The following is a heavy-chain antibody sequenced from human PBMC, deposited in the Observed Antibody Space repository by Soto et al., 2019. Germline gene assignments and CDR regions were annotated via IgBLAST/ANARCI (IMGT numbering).Heavy chain of an antibody. Sequence: QVQLVQSGAEVKKPGASVKVSCKASGYTFTSYGISWVRQAPGQGLEWMGWISAYNGNTNYAQKLQGRVTMTTDTSTSTACMELRSLRSDDTAVYYCARVGYYYDSSGYYLYWGQGTLVTVSS. D-gene: IGHD3-22*01. CDR1: GYTFTSYG. V-gene: IGHV1-18*01. CDR3: ARVGYYYDSSGYYLY. J-gene: IGHJ4*02. CDR2: ISAYNGNT.